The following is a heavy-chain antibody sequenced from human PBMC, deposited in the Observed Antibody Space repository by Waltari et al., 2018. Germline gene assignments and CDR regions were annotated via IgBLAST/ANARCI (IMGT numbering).Heavy chain of an antibody. D-gene: IGHD6-19*01. CDR3: ARDSSGWYGRAFDI. J-gene: IGHJ3*02. V-gene: IGHV3-13*01. CDR2: IGTAGDT. CDR1: GFSFSSYD. Sequence: VQLMESGGALVQPRGSLRLSCAASGFSFSSYDLHCVRQATGKGLELVSAIGTAGDTYYPGSVKGRFTISRENAKNSLYLQMNSLRAGDTAVYYCARDSSGWYGRAFDICGQGTMVTVSS.